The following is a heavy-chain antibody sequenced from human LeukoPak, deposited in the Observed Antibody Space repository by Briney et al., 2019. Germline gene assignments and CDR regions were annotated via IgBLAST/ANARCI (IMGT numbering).Heavy chain of an antibody. D-gene: IGHD4-11*01. V-gene: IGHV4-39*01. CDR3: ARQRATTVTRGYYYYYYMDV. Sequence: SETLSLTCTVSGGSISSSSYYWGWIRQPPGKGLEWIGSIYYSGSTYYNPSLKSRVTISVDTSKNQFSLKLSSVTAADTAVYYCARQRATTVTRGYYYYYYMDVWGKGTTVSVSS. J-gene: IGHJ6*03. CDR1: GGSISSSSYY. CDR2: IYYSGST.